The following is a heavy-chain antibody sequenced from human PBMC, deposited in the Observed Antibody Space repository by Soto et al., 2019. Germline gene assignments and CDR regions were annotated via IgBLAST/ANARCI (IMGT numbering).Heavy chain of an antibody. CDR1: GFTFSTYS. Sequence: GGSLRLSCAASGFTFSTYSMNWVRQAPGKGLEWVSYISSSSSTIFYTDSVKGRFTVSRDNAKNSLYLQMNSLRAEDTAVYYCARDYLVIPHRVIDYWGQGTLVTVSS. J-gene: IGHJ4*02. V-gene: IGHV3-48*01. CDR3: ARDYLVIPHRVIDY. CDR2: ISSSSSTI. D-gene: IGHD2-15*01.